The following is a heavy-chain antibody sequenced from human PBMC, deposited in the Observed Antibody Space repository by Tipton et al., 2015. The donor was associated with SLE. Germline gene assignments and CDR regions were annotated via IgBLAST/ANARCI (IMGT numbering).Heavy chain of an antibody. D-gene: IGHD1-26*01. J-gene: IGHJ3*02. CDR2: IGDDEDNK. V-gene: IGHV3-30*02. Sequence: SLRLSCEGTGFTFSRYALHWVRQIPGKGLDWVAFIGDDEDNKRYGDSVKGRFSISRDNSRNTLYLTLNSLRPEDTGIYYCAMGLRLNTFDMWGRGTVVTVSS. CDR1: GFTFSRYA. CDR3: AMGLRLNTFDM.